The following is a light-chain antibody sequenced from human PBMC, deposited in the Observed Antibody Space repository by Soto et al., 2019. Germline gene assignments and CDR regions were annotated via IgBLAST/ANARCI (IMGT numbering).Light chain of an antibody. CDR3: QQYGNSWT. V-gene: IGKV3-20*01. Sequence: EIVLTQSPGTLSLSPGERTTLSCRASQSVSSSYLAWYQQKPGQAPRLLIYGSSSRATGIPDRFSGSGSGTDFTLTISRLEPEVFAEYYCQQYGNSWTFGQGTKVESK. CDR2: GSS. CDR1: QSVSSSY. J-gene: IGKJ1*01.